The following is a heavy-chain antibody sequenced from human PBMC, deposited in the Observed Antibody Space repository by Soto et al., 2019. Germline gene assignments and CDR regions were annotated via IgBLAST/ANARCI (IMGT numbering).Heavy chain of an antibody. D-gene: IGHD2-15*01. CDR3: ARRIYCSGGSCYSNYGMDV. V-gene: IGHV5-10-1*01. Sequence: RGESLKISCKGSGYSFTSYWISWVRQMPGKGLEWMGRIDPSDSYTNYSPSFQGHVTISADKSISTAYLQWSSLKASDTAMYYCARRIYCSGGSCYSNYGMDVWGQGTTVTVSS. CDR1: GYSFTSYW. J-gene: IGHJ6*02. CDR2: IDPSDSYT.